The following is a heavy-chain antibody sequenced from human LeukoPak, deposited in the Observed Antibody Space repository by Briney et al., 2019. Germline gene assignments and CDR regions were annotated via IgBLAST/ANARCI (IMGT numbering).Heavy chain of an antibody. J-gene: IGHJ4*02. CDR3: AKPATNTWWRFDC. CDR1: GFTFSSYA. D-gene: IGHD2-8*02. CDR2: ISYDGSNK. V-gene: IGHV3-30-3*02. Sequence: PSGGSLRLSCAASGFTFSSYAMHWVRQAPGKGLEWVAVISYDGSNKYYADSVKGRFTISRDNSKNTLSLQMNSLRAEDTAVYYCAKPATNTWWRFDCWGQGTLVTVSS.